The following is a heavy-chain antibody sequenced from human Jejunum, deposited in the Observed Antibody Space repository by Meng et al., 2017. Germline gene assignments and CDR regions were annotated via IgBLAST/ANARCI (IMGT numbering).Heavy chain of an antibody. CDR3: AKDRFEVLSLGPAAD. J-gene: IGHJ4*02. V-gene: IGHV3-23*01. CDR1: GFIFADYA. Sequence: GESLKISCAASGFIFADYAMTWVRQAPGKGLEWFSSISVSGTTTYYAASVKGRFTISRDNSENTVSLQMSSLRAEDTAVYYCAKDRFEVLSLGPAADWGQRTLVTVSS. CDR2: ISVSGTTT. D-gene: IGHD2/OR15-2a*01.